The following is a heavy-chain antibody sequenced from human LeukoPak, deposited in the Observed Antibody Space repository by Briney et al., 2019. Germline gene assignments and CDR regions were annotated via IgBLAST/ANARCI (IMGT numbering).Heavy chain of an antibody. CDR2: IIPIFGTA. D-gene: IGHD3-3*01. CDR3: ARLSYYDFWRPPC. Sequence: SVKVSCKASGGTFSSYAISWVRQAPGQGLEWMGGIIPIFGTANYAQKFQGRVTITADESTSTAYMELSSLRSEDTAVYYCARLSYYDFWRPPCWGQGTLVTVSS. V-gene: IGHV1-69*13. CDR1: GGTFSSYA. J-gene: IGHJ4*02.